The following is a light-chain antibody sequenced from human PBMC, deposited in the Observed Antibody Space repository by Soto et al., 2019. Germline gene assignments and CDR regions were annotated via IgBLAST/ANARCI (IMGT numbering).Light chain of an antibody. CDR3: QQYNSYSWT. Sequence: EIVFTQSPASLSVSPGERVTLSCRASQGIGDTLAWYQQKPGQTPRLLIYGASSRATGIPDRFSGSGSGTEFTLTISSLQPDDFATYYCQQYNSYSWTFGQGTKVDIK. CDR2: GAS. J-gene: IGKJ1*01. CDR1: QGIGDT. V-gene: IGKV3D-15*01.